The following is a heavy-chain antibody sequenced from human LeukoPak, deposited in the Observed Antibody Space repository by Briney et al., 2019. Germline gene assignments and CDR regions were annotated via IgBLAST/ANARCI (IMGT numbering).Heavy chain of an antibody. CDR1: GFTFSSYS. J-gene: IGHJ4*02. CDR2: LYHSGST. Sequence: GSLRLPCAASGFTFSSYSMNWIRQPPGKGLEWIGSLYHSGSTYYNPSLKSRVTTSVDTSKNRFSLKLTSVTAADTAVYYCARELHSGSYYFDYWGQGTLVTVSS. CDR3: ARELHSGSYYFDY. D-gene: IGHD1-26*01. V-gene: IGHV4-38-2*02.